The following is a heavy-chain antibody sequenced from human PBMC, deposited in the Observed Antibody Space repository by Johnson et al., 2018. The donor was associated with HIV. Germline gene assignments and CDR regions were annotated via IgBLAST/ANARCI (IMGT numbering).Heavy chain of an antibody. CDR3: ARELISSGWMSEDAFDI. CDR2: IRYDGSNK. D-gene: IGHD6-19*01. CDR1: GFTFSSYG. Sequence: QVQLVESGGGVVQPGGSLRLSCAASGFTFSSYGMHWVRQAPGKGLEWVAFIRYDGSNKYYADSVKGRFTISRDNSKNTLYLQMNSLRAEDTAVYYCARELISSGWMSEDAFDIWGQGTMVTVSS. V-gene: IGHV3-30*02. J-gene: IGHJ3*02.